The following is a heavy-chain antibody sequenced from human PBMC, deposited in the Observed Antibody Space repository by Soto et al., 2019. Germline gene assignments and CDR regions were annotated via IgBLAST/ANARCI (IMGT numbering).Heavy chain of an antibody. CDR1: GYSFTSYW. V-gene: IGHV5-10-1*04. CDR2: IDPSDSYA. Sequence: PGESLKISCKGSGYSFTSYWISWVRQMPGKGLEWMGRIDPSDSYANYSPSFQGRFTISRDNTENSLYLQMNSLSAEDTAVYYCARVRRREGYRVFDQWGQGTLVTVSS. CDR3: ARVRRREGYRVFDQ. D-gene: IGHD1-1*01. J-gene: IGHJ4*02.